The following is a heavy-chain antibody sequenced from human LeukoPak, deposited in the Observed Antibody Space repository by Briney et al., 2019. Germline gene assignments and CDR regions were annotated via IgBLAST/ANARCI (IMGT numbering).Heavy chain of an antibody. CDR3: AKDRGREQQFFDY. V-gene: IGHV3-30-3*01. Sequence: PGRSLRLSCAASGFTFSSYAMHWVRQAPGKGLEWVAVISYDGSNKYYADSVKGRFTISRDNSKNTLYLQMNSLRAEDTAVYYCAKDRGREQQFFDYWGQGTLVTVSS. D-gene: IGHD6-13*01. J-gene: IGHJ4*02. CDR1: GFTFSSYA. CDR2: ISYDGSNK.